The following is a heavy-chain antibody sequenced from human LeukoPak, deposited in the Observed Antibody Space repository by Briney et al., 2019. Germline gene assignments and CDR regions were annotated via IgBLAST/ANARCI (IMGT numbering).Heavy chain of an antibody. V-gene: IGHV3-64*01. J-gene: IGHJ6*03. CDR1: GFTFSSYA. Sequence: GGSLRLSCAASGFTFSSYAMHWVRQAPGKGLEYVSAVSSNGGSTYYANSVKGRFTISRDNSKNTLYLQMGSLRAEDMAVYYCARVGCSSTSCYISGEYYYYYYMDVWGKGTTVTVSS. D-gene: IGHD2-2*02. CDR3: ARVGCSSTSCYISGEYYYYYYMDV. CDR2: VSSNGGST.